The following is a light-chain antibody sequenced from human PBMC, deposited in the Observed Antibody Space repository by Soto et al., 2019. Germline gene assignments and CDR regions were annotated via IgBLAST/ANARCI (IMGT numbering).Light chain of an antibody. V-gene: IGKV1-39*01. J-gene: IGKJ2*01. CDR2: AAS. CDR1: QSISSY. Sequence: DIQMTQSPSSLSASVGDRVTITCRASQSISSYLNWYQQKPGKAPKLLIYAASSLQSGVPSRFSGSGSGTDFTPTISSLQPEDFATYYCQQSYSTPTTFGQGTKLDIK. CDR3: QQSYSTPTT.